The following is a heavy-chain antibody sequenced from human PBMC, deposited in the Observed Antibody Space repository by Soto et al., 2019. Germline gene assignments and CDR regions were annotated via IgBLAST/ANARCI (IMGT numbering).Heavy chain of an antibody. J-gene: IGHJ4*01. CDR1: GLTFSSYA. D-gene: IGHD3-3*01. V-gene: IGHV3-30-3*01. CDR2: ISYDGSNK. CDR3: ARDYRITIFGVVITALDC. Sequence: WGSLRLSCAASGLTFSSYAMHWVRQAPGKGLEWVAVISYDGSNKYYADSVKGRFTISRDNSKKTLYLQMNSLRAEETAVYYCARDYRITIFGVVITALDCWGLGIMVTIST.